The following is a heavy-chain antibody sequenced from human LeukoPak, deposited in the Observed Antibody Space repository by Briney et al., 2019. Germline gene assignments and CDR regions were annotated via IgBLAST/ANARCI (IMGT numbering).Heavy chain of an antibody. CDR1: GFTFSSYS. D-gene: IGHD3-16*01. J-gene: IGHJ4*02. CDR3: ARDWGFLTEGFDY. Sequence: HAGGSLRLSCAASGFTFSSYSMNWVRQAPGKGLEWVSYISSSSSTIYYADSVKGRFTISRDNAKNSLYLQMNSLRAEDTAVYYCARDWGFLTEGFDYWGQGTLVTVSS. V-gene: IGHV3-48*01. CDR2: ISSSSSTI.